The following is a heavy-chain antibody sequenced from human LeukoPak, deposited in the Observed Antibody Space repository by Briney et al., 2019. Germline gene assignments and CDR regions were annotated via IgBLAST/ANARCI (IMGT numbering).Heavy chain of an antibody. Sequence: ASVKVSCKACGGSFNAYAISWVRQAPGQGLEWMGGIIPIFGTSNYAQKLQGRVTISTDESTSTAYMEVSSLRSEDTAIYYCARGLDASMETAYDYWGQGTLVTV. D-gene: IGHD5-18*01. V-gene: IGHV1-69*05. CDR3: ARGLDASMETAYDY. J-gene: IGHJ4*02. CDR1: GGSFNAYA. CDR2: IIPIFGTS.